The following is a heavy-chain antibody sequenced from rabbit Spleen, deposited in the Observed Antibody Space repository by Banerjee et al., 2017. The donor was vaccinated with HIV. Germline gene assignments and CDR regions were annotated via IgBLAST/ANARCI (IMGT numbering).Heavy chain of an antibody. CDR3: ARDTGSSFSSYGMDL. J-gene: IGHJ6*01. Sequence: QSLEESGGDLVKPGASLTLTCTASGVSFSSNYYMCWVRQAPGKGLEWISCITGSSSGFVYSATWAKGRFTCSKTSSTTVTLQMTSLTVADTATYFCARDTGSSFSSYGMDLWGPGTLVTVS. V-gene: IGHV1S40*01. CDR2: ITGSSSGFV. D-gene: IGHD8-1*01. CDR1: GVSFSSNYY.